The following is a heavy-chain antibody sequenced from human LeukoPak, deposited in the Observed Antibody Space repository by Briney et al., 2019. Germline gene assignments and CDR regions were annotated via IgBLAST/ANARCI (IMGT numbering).Heavy chain of an antibody. V-gene: IGHV1-69*13. CDR2: IIPIFGTA. CDR3: ARDFHYYGSGSVDWLDPLPSPFQH. J-gene: IGHJ1*01. Sequence: GASVKVSCKASGGTFSSYAISWVRQAPGQGLEWMGGIIPIFGTANYAQKFQGRVTITADESTSTAYMELSSLRSEDTAVYYCARDFHYYGSGSVDWLDPLPSPFQHWGQGTLVTVSS. D-gene: IGHD3-10*01. CDR1: GGTFSSYA.